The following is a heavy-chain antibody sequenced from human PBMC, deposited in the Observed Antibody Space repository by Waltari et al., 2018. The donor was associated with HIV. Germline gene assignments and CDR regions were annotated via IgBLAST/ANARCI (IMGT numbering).Heavy chain of an antibody. V-gene: IGHV1-69*08. Sequence: QVQLVQSGAEVKKPGSSVKVSCKASGGTFSSYTISWVRQAPGQGLEWMGRIIPILGIANYAQKFQGRVTITADKSTSTAYMELSSLRSEDTAVYYCARDRTIFGVVTSEDYWGQGTLVTVSS. CDR2: IIPILGIA. J-gene: IGHJ4*02. CDR1: GGTFSSYT. D-gene: IGHD3-3*01. CDR3: ARDRTIFGVVTSEDY.